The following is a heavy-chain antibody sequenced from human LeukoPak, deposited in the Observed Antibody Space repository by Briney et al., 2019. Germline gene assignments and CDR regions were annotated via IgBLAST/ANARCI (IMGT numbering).Heavy chain of an antibody. CDR1: GGTFSSYA. CDR2: IIPIFGTA. CDR3: AKDEGSHIAVAFD. J-gene: IGHJ4*02. V-gene: IGHV1-69*05. D-gene: IGHD6-19*01. Sequence: SVKVSCKASGGTFSSYAISWVRQAPGQGLEWMGGIIPIFGTANYAQKFQGRVTITTDESTSTAYMELSSLRAEDMALYYCAKDEGSHIAVAFDWGQGTLVTVSS.